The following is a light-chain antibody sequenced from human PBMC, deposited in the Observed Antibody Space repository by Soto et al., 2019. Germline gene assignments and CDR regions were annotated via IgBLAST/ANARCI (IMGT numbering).Light chain of an antibody. J-gene: IGKJ1*01. CDR1: QTISSW. CDR2: KAS. CDR3: QQYNSYSWT. V-gene: IGKV1-5*03. Sequence: DIQMTQSPSTLSASVGDRVTITCRASQTISSWLAWYQQKPGKAPKILIYKASTLESGVPSRFSASGSGTEFTLTISSLQPDDFASYYCQQYNSYSWTFGQGTKVEIK.